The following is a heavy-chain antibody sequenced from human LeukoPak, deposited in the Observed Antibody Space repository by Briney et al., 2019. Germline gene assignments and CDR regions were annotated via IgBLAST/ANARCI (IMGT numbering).Heavy chain of an antibody. CDR3: ARPQMGHDAFDV. Sequence: GGSLRLSCAASGFTFSSYAMSWVRQAPGKGLEWVASIKHDGSEKNYVDSVRGRFTISRDNARNSVFLQMSSLSAEDTAVYYCARPQMGHDAFDVWGQGTMVTVSS. J-gene: IGHJ3*01. D-gene: IGHD2-8*01. V-gene: IGHV3-7*01. CDR2: IKHDGSEK. CDR1: GFTFSSYA.